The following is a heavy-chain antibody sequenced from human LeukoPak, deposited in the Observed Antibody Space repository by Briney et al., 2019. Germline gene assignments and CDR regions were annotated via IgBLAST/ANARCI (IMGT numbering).Heavy chain of an antibody. CDR2: IRSKANNYAT. Sequence: PGGSLRLSCAASGFTFSGSTMHWVRQASGKGLEWVGRIRSKANNYATAYATSVKGRFTLSRDDSKNTAYLQMNSLKTEDTAVYYCARVPRPWGQGTLVTVSS. CDR3: ARVPRP. J-gene: IGHJ4*02. V-gene: IGHV3-73*01. CDR1: GFTFSGST.